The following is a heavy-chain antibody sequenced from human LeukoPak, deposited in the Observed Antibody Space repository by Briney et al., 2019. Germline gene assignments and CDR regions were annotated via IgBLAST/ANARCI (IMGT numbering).Heavy chain of an antibody. Sequence: GGSLRLSCVASGFSFSDSWMSWVRQAPGKGLEWVADIKKDGSVKDYVDSVKGRFTISRDNAKNSLYLQMDSLRAEDTAVYYCATYTNWVAGDVWGQGTAVSVSS. V-gene: IGHV3-7*01. CDR2: IKKDGSVK. CDR3: ATYTNWVAGDV. J-gene: IGHJ6*02. D-gene: IGHD7-27*01. CDR1: GFSFSDSW.